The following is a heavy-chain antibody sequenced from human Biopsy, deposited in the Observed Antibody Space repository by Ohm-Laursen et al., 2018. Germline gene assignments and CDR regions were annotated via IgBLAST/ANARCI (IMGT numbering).Heavy chain of an antibody. CDR3: ARGMRSSGWPYFDS. Sequence: SETLSLTCTVSGDSVSSGSFYWTWIRQPPGQGLEYIGHIYDRGSTANYNLSLESRVTMSVDMPKNQFSLKLSSVTAADTAIYYCARGMRSSGWPYFDSWGQGTLVTVSS. D-gene: IGHD6-19*01. V-gene: IGHV4-61*01. CDR1: GDSVSSGSFY. J-gene: IGHJ4*02. CDR2: IYDRGSTA.